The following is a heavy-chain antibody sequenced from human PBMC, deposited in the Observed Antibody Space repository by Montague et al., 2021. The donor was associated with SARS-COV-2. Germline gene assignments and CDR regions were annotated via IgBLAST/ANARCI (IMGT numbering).Heavy chain of an antibody. J-gene: IGHJ4*02. CDR1: GGPISSSSDY. Sequence: SETLSLTCTVTGGPISSSSDYWGWIRQSPGKGLEWIASVDYSGNTCYSPSLKSRLTISVDTSKNQFSLKLNSVTAADTALYYCARREYSYGWGDWGQGTLVTVSS. CDR2: VDYSGNT. V-gene: IGHV4-39*01. D-gene: IGHD5-18*01. CDR3: ARREYSYGWGD.